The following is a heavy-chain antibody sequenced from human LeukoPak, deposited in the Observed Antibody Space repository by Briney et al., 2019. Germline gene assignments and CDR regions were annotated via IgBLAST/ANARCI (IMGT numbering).Heavy chain of an antibody. CDR3: ASGTRYYYDSSGYF. CDR2: ISSSSSYI. CDR1: GFTFSSYS. D-gene: IGHD3-22*01. J-gene: IGHJ4*02. Sequence: GGSLRPSCAASGFTFSSYSMNWVRQAPGKGLEWVSSISSSSSYIYYADSVKGRFTISRDNAKNSLYLQMNSLRAEDTAVYYCASGTRYYYDSSGYFWGQGTLVTVSS. V-gene: IGHV3-21*01.